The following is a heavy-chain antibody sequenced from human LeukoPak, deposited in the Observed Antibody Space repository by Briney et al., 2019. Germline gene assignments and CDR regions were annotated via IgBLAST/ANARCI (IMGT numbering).Heavy chain of an antibody. V-gene: IGHV1-2*02. CDR2: INPNSGGT. Sequence: ASVKVSCKASGYTFTGYYMHWVRQAPGQGLEWMGWINPNSGGTNYAQKFQGRITMTRDTSISTVYMELSSLRSEDTAVYYCAIVRPYYYDSSGYSDEYWGQGTLVTVSS. CDR3: AIVRPYYYDSSGYSDEY. D-gene: IGHD3-22*01. J-gene: IGHJ4*02. CDR1: GYTFTGYY.